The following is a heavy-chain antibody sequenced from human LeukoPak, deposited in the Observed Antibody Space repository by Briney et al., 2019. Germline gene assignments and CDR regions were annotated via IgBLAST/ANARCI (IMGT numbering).Heavy chain of an antibody. CDR3: ARPIVVVPLRAFDI. V-gene: IGHV4-39*07. J-gene: IGHJ3*02. CDR2: INHSGST. CDR1: GGSISNNNYY. D-gene: IGHD2-21*01. Sequence: SETLSLTCTVSGGSISNNNYYWSWIRQPPGKGLEWIGEINHSGSTNYNPSLKSRVTISLDTSKNQFSLKLSSVTAADTAVYYCARPIVVVPLRAFDIWGQGTMVTVSS.